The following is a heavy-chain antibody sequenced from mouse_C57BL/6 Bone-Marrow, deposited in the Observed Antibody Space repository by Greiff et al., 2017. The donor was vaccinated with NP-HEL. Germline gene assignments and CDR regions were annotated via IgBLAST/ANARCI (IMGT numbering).Heavy chain of an antibody. J-gene: IGHJ4*01. Sequence: VQLQQSGPGLAKPSQTLSLTCSVTGYSITSDYWNWIRKFPGNKLEYMGYISYSGSTYYNPSLKSRISITRDTSKNQSYLQLNSLTTEDTATYYCARGGYYGLYYYAMDYWGQGTSVTVSS. CDR2: ISYSGST. CDR3: ARGGYYGLYYYAMDY. CDR1: GYSITSDY. V-gene: IGHV3-8*01. D-gene: IGHD1-1*01.